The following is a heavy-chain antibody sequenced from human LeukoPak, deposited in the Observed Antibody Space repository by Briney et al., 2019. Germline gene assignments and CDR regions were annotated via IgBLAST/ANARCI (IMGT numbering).Heavy chain of an antibody. J-gene: IGHJ4*02. D-gene: IGHD3-16*01. CDR2: IYYSGST. CDR1: GGSISSSSYY. V-gene: IGHV4-39*07. CDR3: ARSLTSPKSPFDY. Sequence: PSETLSLTCTVSGGSISSSSYYWGWIRQPPGKGLEWIGSIYYSGSTYYNPSLKSRVTISVDTSKNQFSLKPSSVTAADTAVYYCARSLTSPKSPFDYWGQGTLVTVSS.